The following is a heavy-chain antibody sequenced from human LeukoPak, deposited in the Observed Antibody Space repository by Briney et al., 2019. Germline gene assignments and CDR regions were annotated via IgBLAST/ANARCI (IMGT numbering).Heavy chain of an antibody. D-gene: IGHD3-10*01. J-gene: IGHJ4*02. V-gene: IGHV4-31*03. CDR3: ARVFRGPSNSGYIDY. CDR2: IYYGGST. Sequence: PSETLSLTCTVSGGSISGGYYWSWIRQHPGKGLEWIGHIYYGGSTYYNPSLKSRVTISLDTSKNQFSLKLSSVTAADTAVYYCARVFRGPSNSGYIDYWGQGTLVTVSS. CDR1: GGSISGGYY.